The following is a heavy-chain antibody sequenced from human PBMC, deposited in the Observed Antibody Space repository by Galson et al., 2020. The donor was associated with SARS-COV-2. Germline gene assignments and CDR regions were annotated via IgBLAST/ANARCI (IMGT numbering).Heavy chain of an antibody. V-gene: IGHV1-2*02. CDR1: GYTFTGYY. CDR3: ARGGYSYGFWAAFDI. CDR2: INPNSGGT. J-gene: IGHJ3*02. D-gene: IGHD5-18*01. Sequence: ASVKVSCKASGYTFTGYYMHWVRQAPGQGLEWMGWINPNSGGTNYAQKFQGRVTMTRDTSISTAYMELSRLRSDDTAVYYCARGGYSYGFWAAFDIWGQGTMVTVSS.